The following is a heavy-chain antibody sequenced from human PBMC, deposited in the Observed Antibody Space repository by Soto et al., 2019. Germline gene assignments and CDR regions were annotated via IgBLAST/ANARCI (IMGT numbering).Heavy chain of an antibody. J-gene: IGHJ4*02. V-gene: IGHV1-18*04. Sequence: ASVKVSCKASGYTFTSYGISWVRQAPGQGLEWMGWISAYNGNTNYAQKLQGRVTMTTDTSTSTAYMELRSLRSDDTAVYYCARALSNSGRRTTRYFDYWGQGTLVTVSS. CDR2: ISAYNGNT. CDR3: ARALSNSGRRTTRYFDY. CDR1: GYTFTSYG. D-gene: IGHD5-12*01.